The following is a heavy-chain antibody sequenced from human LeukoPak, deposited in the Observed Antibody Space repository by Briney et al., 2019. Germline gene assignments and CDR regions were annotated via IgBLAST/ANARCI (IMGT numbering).Heavy chain of an antibody. V-gene: IGHV3-53*01. CDR3: ARPYSSGWYSIDY. CDR1: GFTVSSNY. Sequence: PGGSLRLSCAASGFTVSSNYMSWVRQAPEKGLEWVSVIYSGGSTYYADSVKGRFTISRDNSKNTLYLQMNSLRAEHTAVYYCARPYSSGWYSIDYWGQGTLVTVSS. CDR2: IYSGGST. J-gene: IGHJ4*02. D-gene: IGHD6-19*01.